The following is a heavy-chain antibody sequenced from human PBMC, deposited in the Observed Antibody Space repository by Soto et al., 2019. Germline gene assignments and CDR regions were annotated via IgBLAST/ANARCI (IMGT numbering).Heavy chain of an antibody. Sequence: GGSLRLSCAASGFTFSSYAMHWVRQAPGKGLEWVAVISYDGSNKYYADSVKGRFTISRDNSKNTLYLQMNSLRAEDTAVYYCARGLAAAGIDYYYGMDVWGQGTTVTVSS. J-gene: IGHJ6*02. V-gene: IGHV3-30-3*01. D-gene: IGHD6-13*01. CDR2: ISYDGSNK. CDR3: ARGLAAAGIDYYYGMDV. CDR1: GFTFSSYA.